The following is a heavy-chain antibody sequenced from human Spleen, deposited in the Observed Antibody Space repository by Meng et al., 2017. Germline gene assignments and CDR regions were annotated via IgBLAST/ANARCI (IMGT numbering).Heavy chain of an antibody. Sequence: GGSLRLSCAASGFTFSSYAMSWVRQAPGRGLEWVSSISIHGERTGYADSVKGRFTVSRGNSRSTLHLQMNSLRAEDTAIYYCAKEIRPNDYWGQGTLVTVSS. J-gene: IGHJ4*02. CDR1: GFTFSSYA. CDR3: AKEIRPNDY. CDR2: ISIHGERT. V-gene: IGHV3-23*01.